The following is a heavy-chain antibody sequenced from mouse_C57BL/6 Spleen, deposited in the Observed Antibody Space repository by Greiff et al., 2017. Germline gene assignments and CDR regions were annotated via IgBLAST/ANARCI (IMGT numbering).Heavy chain of an antibody. J-gene: IGHJ3*01. D-gene: IGHD1-1*01. CDR2: IDPETGGT. V-gene: IGHV1-15*01. CDR1: GYTFTDYE. CDR3: TGRGYCYGSSTWFAY. Sequence: QVQLQQSGAELVRPGASVTLSCKASGYTFTDYEMHWVKQTPVHGLEWIGAIDPETGGTAYNQKFKGKAILTADKSYSTAYMELRSLTSEDSAVCYCTGRGYCYGSSTWFAYWGQGTLVTVSA.